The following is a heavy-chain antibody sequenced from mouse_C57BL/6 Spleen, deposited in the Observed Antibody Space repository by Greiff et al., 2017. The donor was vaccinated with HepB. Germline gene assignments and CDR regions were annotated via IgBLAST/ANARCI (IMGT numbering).Heavy chain of an antibody. CDR3: LNLDY. CDR1: GYTFTSYW. J-gene: IGHJ2*01. V-gene: IGHV1-50*01. CDR2: IDPSDSYT. Sequence: QVQLQQPGAELVKPGASVKLSCKASGYTFTSYWMQWVKQRPGQGLEWIGEIDPSDSYTNYNQKFKGKATLTVDTSSSTAYMQLSSLTSEDSAVYYCLNLDYWGQGTTLTVSS.